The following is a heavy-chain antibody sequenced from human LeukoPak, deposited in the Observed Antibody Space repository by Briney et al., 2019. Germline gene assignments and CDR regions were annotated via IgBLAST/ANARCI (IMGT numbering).Heavy chain of an antibody. CDR1: GYSISSGYH. V-gene: IGHV4-38-2*01. D-gene: IGHD3-3*01. CDR3: ARGITIFGVILIANWFDP. Sequence: PSETLSLTCAVSGYSISSGYHWGWIRQPPGKGLEWIGSIYHSGSTYYSPSLKSRVTISLDTSKNQFSLKLSSVTAADTAVYYCARGITIFGVILIANWFDPWGQGTLVTVSS. J-gene: IGHJ5*02. CDR2: IYHSGST.